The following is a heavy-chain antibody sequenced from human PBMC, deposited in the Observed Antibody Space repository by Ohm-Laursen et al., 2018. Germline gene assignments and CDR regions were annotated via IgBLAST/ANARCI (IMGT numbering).Heavy chain of an antibody. Sequence: SLRLSCTASGFTFSIYEMNWVRQAPEKGLEWVSYIGSGYTPHYADSVKGRFTISRDNAKNSLYLQMNSLRAEDTAVYYCARGSGYGDYYYGMDVWGQGTTVTVSS. CDR2: IGSGYTP. CDR1: GFTFSIYE. V-gene: IGHV3-48*03. D-gene: IGHD4-17*01. CDR3: ARGSGYGDYYYGMDV. J-gene: IGHJ6*02.